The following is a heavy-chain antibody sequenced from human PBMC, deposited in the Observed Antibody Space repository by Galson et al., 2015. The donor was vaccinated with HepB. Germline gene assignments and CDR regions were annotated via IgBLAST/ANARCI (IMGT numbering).Heavy chain of an antibody. V-gene: IGHV1-69*13. J-gene: IGHJ6*02. CDR1: GDTFSSYA. CDR2: IIPIFGTA. CDR3: ARVGRQYCSGGSCYQNYYYYGMDV. Sequence: SVKVSCKASGDTFSSYAISWVRQAPGQGLEWMGGIIPIFGTANYAQKFQGRVTITADESTSTAYMELSSLRSEDTAVYYCARVGRQYCSGGSCYQNYYYYGMDVWGQGTTVTVSS. D-gene: IGHD2-15*01.